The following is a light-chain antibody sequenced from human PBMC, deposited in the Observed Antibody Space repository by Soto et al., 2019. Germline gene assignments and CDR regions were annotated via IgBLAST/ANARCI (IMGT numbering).Light chain of an antibody. V-gene: IGKV1-5*01. Sequence: DTQMTQSPSTLSASVGDTVTITCRARQNINNWLAWYQQKPEKVPKLLIYGASTLEDGVPSRFSGSRSGTEFTLTINSLQPDDFATYYCQRCDGCFGQGTKLEIK. CDR2: GAS. CDR3: QRCDGC. CDR1: QNINNW. J-gene: IGKJ2*01.